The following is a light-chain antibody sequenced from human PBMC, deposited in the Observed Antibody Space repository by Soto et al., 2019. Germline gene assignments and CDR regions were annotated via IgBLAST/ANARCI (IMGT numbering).Light chain of an antibody. CDR3: QQRSNWPVT. Sequence: EIVLTQSPATLSLSPGERATLSCRASQSVSSYLAWYQQKPGQAPRLLIYDASNRATGIPARFSGSGSGTDFTLTISSLEPEDFAVYSGQQRSNWPVTVGQGTRLEIK. V-gene: IGKV3-11*01. CDR1: QSVSSY. J-gene: IGKJ5*01. CDR2: DAS.